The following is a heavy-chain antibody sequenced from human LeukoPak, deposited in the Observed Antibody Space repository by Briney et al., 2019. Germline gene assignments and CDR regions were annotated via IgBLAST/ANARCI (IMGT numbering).Heavy chain of an antibody. CDR3: AKGGVRLWFGEGLFDY. D-gene: IGHD3-10*01. CDR2: ISYDGSNK. Sequence: GRSLRLSCAASGFTFSSYGMHWVRQAPGKGLEWVAVISYDGSNKYYADSVKGRFTISRDNSKNTLYLQMNSLRAEDTAVYYCAKGGVRLWFGEGLFDYWGQGTLVTVSS. V-gene: IGHV3-30*18. J-gene: IGHJ4*02. CDR1: GFTFSSYG.